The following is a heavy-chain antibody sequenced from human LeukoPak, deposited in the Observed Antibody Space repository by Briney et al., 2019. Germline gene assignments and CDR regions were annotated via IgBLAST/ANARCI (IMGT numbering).Heavy chain of an antibody. CDR1: GFTFSSYG. D-gene: IGHD2-2*01. V-gene: IGHV3-30*18. Sequence: PGGSLRLSCAASGFTFSSYGMHWVRQAPGKGLEWVAVISYDGSNKYYADSVKGRFTISRDNSKNTLYLQMNSLRAEDTAVYYCAKSILEGFSGSSTIYYYYGMDVWGQGTTVTVSS. CDR3: AKSILEGFSGSSTIYYYYGMDV. J-gene: IGHJ6*02. CDR2: ISYDGSNK.